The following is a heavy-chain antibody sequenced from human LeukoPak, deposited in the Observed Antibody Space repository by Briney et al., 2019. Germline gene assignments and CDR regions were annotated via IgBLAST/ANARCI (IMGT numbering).Heavy chain of an antibody. V-gene: IGHV3-11*01. Sequence: GGSLRLSCAASGFTFSVYYMSWIRQAPGKGLGWVSYISSSGSTIYYADSVKGRFTISRDNAKNSLYLQMNSLRAEDTAVYYCARTVVVVAAVVYWGQGTLVTVSS. D-gene: IGHD2-15*01. J-gene: IGHJ4*02. CDR3: ARTVVVVAAVVY. CDR2: ISSSGSTI. CDR1: GFTFSVYY.